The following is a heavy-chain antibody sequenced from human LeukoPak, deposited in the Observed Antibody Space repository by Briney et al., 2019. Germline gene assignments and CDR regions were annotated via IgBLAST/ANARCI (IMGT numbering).Heavy chain of an antibody. D-gene: IGHD1-26*01. V-gene: IGHV1-69*13. CDR2: IIPIFGTA. J-gene: IGHJ4*02. CDR1: GGTFSSYA. Sequence: SVKVSCKASGGTFSSYAISWVRQAPGQGLEWMGGIIPIFGTANYAQKFQGRVTITADESTSTAYMELSSLRSDDTAVYYCARGRYSVSPTFSVGAPYDYWGQGTLVTVSS. CDR3: ARGRYSVSPTFSVGAPYDY.